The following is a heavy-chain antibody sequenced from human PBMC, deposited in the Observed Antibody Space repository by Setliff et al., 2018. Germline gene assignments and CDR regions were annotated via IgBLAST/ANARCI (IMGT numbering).Heavy chain of an antibody. Sequence: SETLSLTCTVSGGSISSSSHYWGWIRQPPGKGMEWIGSVYYSGYTYYNPSLQSRVTISVDMSKNQFSMKLTSVTAADTAVYYCARVDFTMIQGVLGLWGQGALVTVSS. J-gene: IGHJ1*01. D-gene: IGHD3-10*01. CDR2: VYYSGYT. CDR1: GGSISSSSHY. CDR3: ARVDFTMIQGVLGL. V-gene: IGHV4-39*07.